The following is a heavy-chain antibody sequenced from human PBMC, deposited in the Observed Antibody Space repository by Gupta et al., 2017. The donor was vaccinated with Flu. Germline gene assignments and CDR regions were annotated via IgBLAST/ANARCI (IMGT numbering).Heavy chain of an antibody. Sequence: VRQAPGKGPEWVSSISGSGGYIYYADSVKGRFTISRDNAKNSLYLQMNSLRAEDTAVYYCAGEVLAGPTAYDYWGQGTLVTVSS. V-gene: IGHV3-21*01. J-gene: IGHJ4*02. CDR2: ISGSGGYI. CDR3: AGEVLAGPTAYDY. D-gene: IGHD4-17*01.